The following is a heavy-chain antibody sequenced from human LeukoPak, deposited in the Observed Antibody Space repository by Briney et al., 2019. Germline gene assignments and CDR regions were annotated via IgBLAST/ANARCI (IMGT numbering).Heavy chain of an antibody. J-gene: IGHJ4*02. CDR3: ASAEAGLYFDY. CDR2: IYYSGST. Sequence: SETLSLTCTVSGGSISSYHWSWIRQPPGKGLEWIGYIYYSGSTNYNPSLKSRVTISVDTSKNQFSLKLSSVTAADTAVYYCASAEAGLYFDYWGQGTLVTVSS. CDR1: GGSISSYH. D-gene: IGHD6-25*01. V-gene: IGHV4-59*01.